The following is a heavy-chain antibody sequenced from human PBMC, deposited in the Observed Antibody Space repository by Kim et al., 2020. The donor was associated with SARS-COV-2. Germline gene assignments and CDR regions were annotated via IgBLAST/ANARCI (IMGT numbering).Heavy chain of an antibody. Sequence: ASVKVSCKASGYTFTSYAMHWVRQAPGQRLEWMGWINAGNGNTKYSQKFQGRVTITRDTSASTAYMELSSLRSEDTAVYYCAREPQYYYGMDVWGQGTTVTVSS. CDR1: GYTFTSYA. CDR3: AREPQYYYGMDV. CDR2: INAGNGNT. J-gene: IGHJ6*02. V-gene: IGHV1-3*01.